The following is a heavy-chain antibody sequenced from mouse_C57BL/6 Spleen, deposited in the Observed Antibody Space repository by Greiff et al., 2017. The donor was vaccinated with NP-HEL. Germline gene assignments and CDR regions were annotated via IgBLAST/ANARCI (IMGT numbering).Heavy chain of an antibody. J-gene: IGHJ2*01. V-gene: IGHV5-16*01. CDR2: INYDGSST. CDR3: ARVYYSKPDY. CDR1: GFSFSDYY. Sequence: EVMLVESEGGLVQPGSSMKLSCTASGFSFSDYYMAWVRQVPEKGLEWVANINYDGSSTYYLDSLKSRFIISRDNAKNILYLQMSSLKSEDTATYYCARVYYSKPDYWGQGTTLTVSS. D-gene: IGHD2-5*01.